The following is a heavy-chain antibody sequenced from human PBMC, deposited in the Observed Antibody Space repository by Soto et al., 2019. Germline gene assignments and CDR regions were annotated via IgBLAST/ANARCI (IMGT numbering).Heavy chain of an antibody. CDR3: AMTPSKIVGATSDY. J-gene: IGHJ4*02. CDR1: GYTFTSYD. D-gene: IGHD1-26*01. CDR2: MNPNSGNT. Sequence: QVQLVQSGAEVKKPGASVKVSCKASGYTFTSYDINWVRQATGQGLEWMGWMNPNSGNTGYAQKFQGRVTMTRNTSISTAYMELSSMRSEDTAVYYCAMTPSKIVGATSDYWGQGTLVTVSS. V-gene: IGHV1-8*01.